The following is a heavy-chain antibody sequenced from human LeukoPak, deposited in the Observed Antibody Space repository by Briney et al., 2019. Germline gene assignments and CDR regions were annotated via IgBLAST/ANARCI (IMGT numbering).Heavy chain of an antibody. CDR1: GFTFSSYA. D-gene: IGHD6-13*01. J-gene: IGHJ4*02. Sequence: GGSLRLSCAASGFTFSSYAMSWVRQASGKGLEWVSAISGSGGSTYYADSVKGRFTISRDNSKNTLYLQMNSLRAEDTAVYYCAKSRSSSWYFWELSYDDYWGQGTLVTVSA. V-gene: IGHV3-23*01. CDR3: AKSRSSSWYFWELSYDDY. CDR2: ISGSGGST.